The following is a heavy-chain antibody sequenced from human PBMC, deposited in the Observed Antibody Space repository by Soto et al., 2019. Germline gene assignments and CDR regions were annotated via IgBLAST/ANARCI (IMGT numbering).Heavy chain of an antibody. D-gene: IGHD1-26*01. CDR1: GFIFSTYG. CDR2: ISYDGSNE. CDR3: TKEYIVGTTWGYFES. V-gene: IGHV3-30*18. Sequence: VQLVESGGGLVQPGGSLRLSCEASGFIFSTYGMHWVRQAPGKGLEWVAHISYDGSNEHYADSVKGRFTVSRDNAKNTLSLQLTSLRSEDTAVYYCTKEYIVGTTWGYFESWGQGTLVTVSS. J-gene: IGHJ4*02.